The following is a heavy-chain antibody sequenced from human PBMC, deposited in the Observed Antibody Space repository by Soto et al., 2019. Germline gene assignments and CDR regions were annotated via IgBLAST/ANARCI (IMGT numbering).Heavy chain of an antibody. Sequence: GASVKVSCKASGYTFTSYDINWVRQATGQGLEWMGWMNPNSGNTGYAQKFQGRVTMTRNTSIGTAYMELSSLRSEDTAVYYCARSEGFGSYYYYYYMDVWGKGTTVTVSS. CDR1: GYTFTSYD. CDR2: MNPNSGNT. CDR3: ARSEGFGSYYYYYYMDV. D-gene: IGHD3-10*01. V-gene: IGHV1-8*01. J-gene: IGHJ6*03.